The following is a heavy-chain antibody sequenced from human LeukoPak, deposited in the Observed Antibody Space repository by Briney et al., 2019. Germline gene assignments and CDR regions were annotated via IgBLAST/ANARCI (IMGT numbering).Heavy chain of an antibody. D-gene: IGHD6-13*01. V-gene: IGHV4-34*01. CDR2: INRNGSA. CDR1: GGSISSYY. J-gene: IGHJ6*01. CDR3: ARKLAPYYYGMHV. Sequence: SETLSLTCTVSGGSISSYYWSWIRQSPGKGLEWIGEINRNGSANYNPSLKSRVIISVDTSKNQFSLKVRSVTAADTALYYCARKLAPYYYGMHVWGQGTTVIVSS.